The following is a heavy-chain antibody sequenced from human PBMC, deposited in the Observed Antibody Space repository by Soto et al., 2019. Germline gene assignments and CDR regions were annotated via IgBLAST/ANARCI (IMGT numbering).Heavy chain of an antibody. CDR3: ARVGALYDFWSGYYGMDV. CDR1: GGSPNYYY. D-gene: IGHD3-3*01. J-gene: IGHJ6*02. CDR2: IANTGST. V-gene: IGHV4-59*12. Sequence: KTSETLSLTCTFSGGSPNYYYWTWIRQPPGKXLEWIGNIANTGSTNYNPSLKSRVTISVDTPNNQFSLRLSSVTAADTAVYYCARVGALYDFWSGYYGMDVWGQGTTVTVSS.